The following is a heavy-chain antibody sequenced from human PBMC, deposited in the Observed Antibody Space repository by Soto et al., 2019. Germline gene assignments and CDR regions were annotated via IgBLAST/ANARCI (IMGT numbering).Heavy chain of an antibody. Sequence: SGPTLVNPTETLTLTCTVSGFSLSNARMGVSWIRQPPGKALEWLAHIFSNDEKSYSTSLKSRLTISKDTSKSQVVLTMTNMGPVDTATYYCARAYSSSSDRVDPWGQGALVTVSS. D-gene: IGHD6-13*01. J-gene: IGHJ5*02. CDR3: ARAYSSSSDRVDP. CDR2: IFSNDEK. CDR1: GFSLSNARMG. V-gene: IGHV2-26*01.